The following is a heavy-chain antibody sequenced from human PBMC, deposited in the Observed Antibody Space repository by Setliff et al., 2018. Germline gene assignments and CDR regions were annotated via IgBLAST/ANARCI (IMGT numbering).Heavy chain of an antibody. Sequence: SETLSLTCTVSGGSINNGSYYWSWIRQPAGKGLEWIGHIYTSGSTNYNPSLKGRVTISVDTPKNQFSLRLTSVTAADTAIYYCARFCGTSNCQRAPLFDYWGQGILVTVSS. CDR1: GGSINNGSYY. V-gene: IGHV4-61*09. D-gene: IGHD1-1*01. CDR3: ARFCGTSNCQRAPLFDY. J-gene: IGHJ4*02. CDR2: IYTSGST.